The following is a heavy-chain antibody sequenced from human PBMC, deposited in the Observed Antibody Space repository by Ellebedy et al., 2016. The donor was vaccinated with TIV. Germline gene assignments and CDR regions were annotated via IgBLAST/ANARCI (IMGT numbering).Heavy chain of an antibody. CDR3: ASGAYDI. Sequence: GESLKISCAASGISLRSYAMSWVRQAPGKGLEWVSYISSTGTTIYYADSVKGRFTISRDNAKISLYLQMNSLTAEDTAVYYCASGAYDIWGQGTMVTVSS. J-gene: IGHJ3*02. CDR1: GISLRSYA. CDR2: ISSTGTTI. V-gene: IGHV3-48*03.